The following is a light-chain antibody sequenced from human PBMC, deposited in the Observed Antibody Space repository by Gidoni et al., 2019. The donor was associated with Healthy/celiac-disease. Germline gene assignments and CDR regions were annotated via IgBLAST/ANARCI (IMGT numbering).Light chain of an antibody. V-gene: IGKV1-33*01. CDR1: QDIMGY. J-gene: IGKJ2*03. CDR2: DAS. CDR3: QQYDNLPPMYS. Sequence: DIQMTQSPSSLSASVGDRVTITCQASQDIMGYLCWYQHKPGKAPNLLIYDASNVGTGVPSRFSGGGSGTDYTFTISSLQPEDIATYYCQQYDNLPPMYSFGQGTKVEIK.